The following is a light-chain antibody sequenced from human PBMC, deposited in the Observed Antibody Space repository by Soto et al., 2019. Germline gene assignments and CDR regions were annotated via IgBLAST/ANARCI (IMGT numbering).Light chain of an antibody. CDR1: KLGDKY. CDR3: QAWDINTMV. J-gene: IGLJ2*01. Sequence: SYELTQPPLVSVSPGQTASITCSGDKLGDKYASWYQQKPGQSPVLVIYQDIRRPSGIPERFSGSSSGNTATLTISGTQAMDEADYYCQAWDINTMVFGGGTKLTVL. V-gene: IGLV3-1*01. CDR2: QDI.